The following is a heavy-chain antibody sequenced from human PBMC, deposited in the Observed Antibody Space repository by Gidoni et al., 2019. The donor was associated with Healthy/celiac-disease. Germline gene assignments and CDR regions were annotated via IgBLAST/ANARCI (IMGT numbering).Heavy chain of an antibody. V-gene: IGHV1-69*02. D-gene: IGHD4-4*01. J-gene: IGHJ6*02. CDR1: GGTFSSYT. Sequence: QVQLVQSGAEVKKPGSSVKVSCKASGGTFSSYTISWVRQAPGQGLEWMGRIIPILGIANYAQKFQGRVTITADKSTSTAYMELSSLRSEDTAVYYCASSARGTTVTTSVDVWGQGTTVTVSS. CDR3: ASSARGTTVTTSVDV. CDR2: IIPILGIA.